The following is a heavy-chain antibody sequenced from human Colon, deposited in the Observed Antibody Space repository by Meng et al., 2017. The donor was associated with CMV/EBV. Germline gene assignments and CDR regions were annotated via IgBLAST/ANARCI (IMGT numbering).Heavy chain of an antibody. Sequence: ASVKVSCKASGYTFTGYYMHWVRQAPGQGLEGMGWINPNSGGTNYAQKFQGRVTMTRDTSISTDYMELSRLRSDDTAVYYCAREVTGTDFDYWGQGTLVTVSS. V-gene: IGHV1-2*02. J-gene: IGHJ4*02. CDR1: GYTFTGYY. D-gene: IGHD1-20*01. CDR2: INPNSGGT. CDR3: AREVTGTDFDY.